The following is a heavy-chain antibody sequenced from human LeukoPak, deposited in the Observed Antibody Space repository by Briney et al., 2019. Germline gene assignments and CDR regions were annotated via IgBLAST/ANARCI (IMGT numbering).Heavy chain of an antibody. CDR1: GFTFSNYG. Sequence: GGSLRLSCAASGFTFSNYGMIWVRQAPGKGLEWVSAISGSGGSTYYADSVKGRFTVSRDNSKNSLYLQMSSLTAADTAVYYCAKDRSIGTYYTFDHWGQGTLVTVSS. J-gene: IGHJ4*02. CDR2: ISGSGGST. D-gene: IGHD1-26*01. V-gene: IGHV3-23*01. CDR3: AKDRSIGTYYTFDH.